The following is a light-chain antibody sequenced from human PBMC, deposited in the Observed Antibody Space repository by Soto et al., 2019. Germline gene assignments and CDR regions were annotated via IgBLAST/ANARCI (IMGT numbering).Light chain of an antibody. CDR3: QYYDSSQNWV. CDR2: EDN. V-gene: IGLV6-57*02. CDR1: SGSIASNY. J-gene: IGLJ3*02. Sequence: NFMLTQPHSVSESPGKTVTISCTGSSGSIASNYVQWYQQRPGSAPTTVIYEDNQRPSGVPDRFSGSIDSSSNSASLTISGLKTEDEADYDCQYYDSSQNWVFGGGTKLTVL.